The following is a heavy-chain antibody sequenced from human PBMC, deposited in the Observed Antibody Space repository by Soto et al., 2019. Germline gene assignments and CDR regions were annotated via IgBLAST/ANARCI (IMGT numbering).Heavy chain of an antibody. Sequence: QVQLQESGPGLVKPSETLSLTCTVSGGSISDYYWNWIRQPPGKGLEWIGYIYYSGRTNYNPSLKSRVTISVDTSNKQFSLKLSSVTAADTAVYYCARDRAPSSSWFWFDPWGQGTLVTVSS. CDR1: GGSISDYY. V-gene: IGHV4-59*01. J-gene: IGHJ5*02. D-gene: IGHD6-13*01. CDR2: IYYSGRT. CDR3: ARDRAPSSSWFWFDP.